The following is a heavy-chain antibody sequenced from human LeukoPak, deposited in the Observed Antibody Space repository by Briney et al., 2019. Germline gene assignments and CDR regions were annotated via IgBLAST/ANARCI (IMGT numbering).Heavy chain of an antibody. CDR3: SRAVGAIPVN. D-gene: IGHD2-21*01. V-gene: IGHV3-7*01. CDR1: GFTFSNHW. Sequence: GGSLRLSCAASGFTFSNHWMTWVRQAPGKGLEWVANIREDGGDKYYVASVKGRFTISRDNAKNSLYLQMSSLRVDDTAMYYFSRAVGAIPVNWGQGTLVTVSS. J-gene: IGHJ4*02. CDR2: IREDGGDK.